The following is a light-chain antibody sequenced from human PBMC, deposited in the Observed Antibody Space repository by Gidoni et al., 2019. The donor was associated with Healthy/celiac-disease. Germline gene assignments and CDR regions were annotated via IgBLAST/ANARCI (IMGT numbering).Light chain of an antibody. V-gene: IGKV3-11*01. Sequence: EIVLTQSPATLSLSPWERATLSCSASQSVSSYLAWYQQKPGQAPRLLIYDASNRATGIPARFSGSGSGTDFTLTISSLEPEDFAVYYCQQRSNWPPGITVGQGTRLEIK. CDR1: QSVSSY. J-gene: IGKJ5*01. CDR3: QQRSNWPPGIT. CDR2: DAS.